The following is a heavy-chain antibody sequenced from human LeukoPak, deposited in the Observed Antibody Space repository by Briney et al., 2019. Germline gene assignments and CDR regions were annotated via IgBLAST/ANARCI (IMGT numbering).Heavy chain of an antibody. D-gene: IGHD6-25*01. J-gene: IGHJ4*02. CDR3: AKLHLDSPAAFDY. V-gene: IGHV3-30*18. CDR2: ISYDGSNK. Sequence: GRSLRLSCAASGFTFSSYGMHRVRQAPGKGLEWVAVISYDGSNKYYADSVKGRFTISRDNSKNTLYLQMNSLRAEDTAVYYCAKLHLDSPAAFDYWGQGTLVTVSS. CDR1: GFTFSSYG.